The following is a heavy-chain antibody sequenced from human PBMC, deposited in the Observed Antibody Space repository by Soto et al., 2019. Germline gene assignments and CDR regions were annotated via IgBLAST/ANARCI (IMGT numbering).Heavy chain of an antibody. CDR1: GGAISGSY. CDR2: IYYSGST. D-gene: IGHD3-22*01. V-gene: IGHV4-59*01. J-gene: IGHJ4*02. Sequence: KPSETLSLTCRVSGGAISGSYWSWIRQSPGKGLEWIGYIYYSGSTNYNPSLKSRVTISVDTSKNQFSLKLSSVTAADTAVYYCARVDPNYYDSSGYYPYFDYWGQGTLVTVSS. CDR3: ARVDPNYYDSSGYYPYFDY.